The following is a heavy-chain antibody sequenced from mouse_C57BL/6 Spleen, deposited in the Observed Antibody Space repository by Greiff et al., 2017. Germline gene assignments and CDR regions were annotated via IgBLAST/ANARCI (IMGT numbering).Heavy chain of an antibody. V-gene: IGHV2-9-1*01. CDR1: GFSLTSYA. D-gene: IGHD1-1*01. CDR2: IWTGGGT. J-gene: IGHJ2*01. Sequence: VHLVESGPGLVAPSHCLSITCTASGFSLTSYAISWVRQPPGKGLEWLGVIWTGGGTNYNSPIKSRLGIIKDNSKSQVLLKRNSHQTDDTATSYDAGIHTVVEYYFDYWGQGTTLTVSS. CDR3: AGIHTVVEYYFDY.